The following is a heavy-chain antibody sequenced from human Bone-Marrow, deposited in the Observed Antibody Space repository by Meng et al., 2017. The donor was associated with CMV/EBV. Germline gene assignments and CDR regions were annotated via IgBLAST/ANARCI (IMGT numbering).Heavy chain of an antibody. CDR2: IYYSGST. CDR1: GGSISSGGYY. V-gene: IGHV4-31*02. D-gene: IGHD1-1*01. J-gene: IGHJ4*02. CDR3: ARDSVPEGGTVDY. Sequence: SGGSISSGGYYWSWIRQHPGKGLEWIGYIYYSGSTYYNPSLKSRVTISVDTSKNQFSLKLSSVTAADTAVYYCARDSVPEGGTVDYWGQGTLVTVSS.